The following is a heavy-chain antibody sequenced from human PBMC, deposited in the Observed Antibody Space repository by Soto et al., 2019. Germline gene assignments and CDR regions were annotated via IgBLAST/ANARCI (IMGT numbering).Heavy chain of an antibody. CDR1: GGSISSYY. CDR3: ARDLGYYDSSGYFDS. J-gene: IGHJ4*02. CDR2: IYYSGST. Sequence: SETLSLTCTVSGGSISSYYWSWIRQPPGKGLEWIGYIYYSGSTNYNPSLKSRVTISVDTSKNQFSLKLSSVTAADTAVYYCARDLGYYDSSGYFDSGGQGPLVTVSS. V-gene: IGHV4-59*01. D-gene: IGHD3-22*01.